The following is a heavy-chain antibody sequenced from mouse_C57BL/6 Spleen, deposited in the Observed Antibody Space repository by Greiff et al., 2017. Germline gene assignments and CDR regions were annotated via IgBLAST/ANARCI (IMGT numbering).Heavy chain of an antibody. J-gene: IGHJ4*01. Sequence: EVQLVESEGGLVQPGSSLQLSCTASGFTFTDYYMAWVRQVPEKGLEWVANINYDDSRPYYMDSLKSSVIISKDNAKNMLYLQMSSLKSEDTATYDCARDEDGAMDYWGQGTSVTVSS. CDR2: INYDDSRP. CDR3: ARDEDGAMDY. CDR1: GFTFTDYY. V-gene: IGHV5-16*01.